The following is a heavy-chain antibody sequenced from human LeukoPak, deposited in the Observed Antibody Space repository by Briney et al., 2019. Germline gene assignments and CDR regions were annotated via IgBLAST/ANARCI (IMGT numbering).Heavy chain of an antibody. CDR3: ARGPRPPYGVPPWYFDL. Sequence: PSETLSLTCTVSGGSISSSSYYWGWLRQPPGKGLEWIGSIYYSGSTYYNPSLKSRVTISADPSKNQFSLKVTSVTAADTAVYYCARGPRPPYGVPPWYFDLWGRGTLVVVSS. V-gene: IGHV4-39*01. CDR2: IYYSGST. D-gene: IGHD4-17*01. J-gene: IGHJ2*01. CDR1: GGSISSSSYY.